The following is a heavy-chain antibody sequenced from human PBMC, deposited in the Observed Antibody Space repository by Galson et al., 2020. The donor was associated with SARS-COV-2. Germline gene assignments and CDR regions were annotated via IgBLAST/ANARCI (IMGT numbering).Heavy chain of an antibody. CDR3: ARSQPTTIFGVVIILSSIDP. CDR2: INTNTGNP. CDR1: GSTFPSYA. Sequence: ASVKVSCKASGSTFPSYAMNWVRQAPGQGLEWMGWINTNTGNPTYAQGFTGRFVFSLDTSVSTAYLQISSLKAEDTAVYYCARSQPTTIFGVVIILSSIDPWGQGTLVTVSS. J-gene: IGHJ5*02. D-gene: IGHD3-3*01. V-gene: IGHV7-4-1*02.